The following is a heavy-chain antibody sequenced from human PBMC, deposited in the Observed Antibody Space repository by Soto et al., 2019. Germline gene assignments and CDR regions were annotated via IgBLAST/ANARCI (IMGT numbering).Heavy chain of an antibody. CDR1: GYTFTSYG. V-gene: IGHV1-18*01. J-gene: IGHJ3*02. CDR2: ISAYNGNT. Sequence: ASVKVSCKASGYTFTSYGISWVRQAPGQGLEWMGWISAYNGNTNYAQKLQGRVTMTTDTSTSTAYMELRSLRSDDTAVYYCARDGLSGFRQWLADDAFDIWGQGTMVTVS. D-gene: IGHD6-19*01. CDR3: ARDGLSGFRQWLADDAFDI.